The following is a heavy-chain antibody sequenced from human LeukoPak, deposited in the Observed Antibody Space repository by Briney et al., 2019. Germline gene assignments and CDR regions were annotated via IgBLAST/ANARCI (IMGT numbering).Heavy chain of an antibody. V-gene: IGHV1-2*02. D-gene: IGHD2-2*01. J-gene: IGHJ4*02. CDR2: INPNSGGT. Sequence: ASVKVSCKASGYXFTYYYMHWVRQAPGHGLEWMGWINPNSGGTIYAQKFQGRVTMTRDTSISTAYLELSRLTSDDTAVYYCARDGACSSASCQNFDYWGQGTLVTVSS. CDR3: ARDGACSSASCQNFDY. CDR1: GYXFTYYY.